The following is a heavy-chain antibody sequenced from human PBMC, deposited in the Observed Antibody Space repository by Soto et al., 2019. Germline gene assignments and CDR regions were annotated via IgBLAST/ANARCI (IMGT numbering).Heavy chain of an antibody. CDR2: INHSGST. J-gene: IGHJ6*02. CDR1: GGSFSGYY. D-gene: IGHD3-10*01. V-gene: IGHV4-34*01. Sequence: SETLSLTCAVYGGSFSGYYWSWIRQPPGKGLEWIGEINHSGSTNYNPSLKSRVTISVDTSKNQFSLKLSSVTAADTAVYYCESGITMVRGYYYGMDVWGQGTTVTVSS. CDR3: ESGITMVRGYYYGMDV.